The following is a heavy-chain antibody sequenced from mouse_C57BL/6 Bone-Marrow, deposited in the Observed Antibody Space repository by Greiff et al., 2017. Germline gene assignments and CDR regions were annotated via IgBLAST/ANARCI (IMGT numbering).Heavy chain of an antibody. Sequence: EVKLVESGPGLVKPSQSLSITCSVTGYSITSGYYWNWIRQFPGNILEWMGYRSYDGSTNYNPSLKNRISFTRDTSKNQFFLKLHSVTTEDTATYYCARVYYVYDDYWGPGTTLTVSS. CDR1: GYSITSGYY. V-gene: IGHV3-6*01. D-gene: IGHD2-2*01. CDR2: RSYDGST. J-gene: IGHJ2*01. CDR3: ARVYYVYDDY.